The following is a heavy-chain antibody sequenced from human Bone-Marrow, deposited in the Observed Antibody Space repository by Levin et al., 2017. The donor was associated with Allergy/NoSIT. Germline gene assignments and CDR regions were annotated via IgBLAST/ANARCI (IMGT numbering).Heavy chain of an antibody. V-gene: IGHV3-7*01. CDR2: IKQDGSEK. CDR1: GFTFSSNW. D-gene: IGHD3-10*01. J-gene: IGHJ6*02. Sequence: GGSLRLSCAASGFTFSSNWMSWVRQAPGKGLEWVANIKQDGSEKYYVDSVKGRFTISRDNAKNSLYLQMNSLRAEDTAVYYCATSAMVRGGMDVWGQGTTVTVSS. CDR3: ATSAMVRGGMDV.